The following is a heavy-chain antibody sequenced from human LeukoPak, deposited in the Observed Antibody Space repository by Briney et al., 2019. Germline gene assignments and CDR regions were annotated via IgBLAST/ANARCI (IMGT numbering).Heavy chain of an antibody. CDR1: GFTFGSYA. CDR2: ISSNGGST. Sequence: GGSLRLSCAASGFTFGSYAMHWVRQAPGKGLEYVSAISSNGGSTYYANSVKGRFTISRDNSKNTLYLQMGSLRAEDMAVYYCARVYCGGGSCYWGLDYWGQGTLVTVSS. CDR3: ARVYCGGGSCYWGLDY. J-gene: IGHJ4*02. V-gene: IGHV3-64*01. D-gene: IGHD2-15*01.